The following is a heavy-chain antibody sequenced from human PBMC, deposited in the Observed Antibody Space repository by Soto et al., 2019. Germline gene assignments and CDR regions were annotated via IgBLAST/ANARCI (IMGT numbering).Heavy chain of an antibody. D-gene: IGHD2-2*01. J-gene: IGHJ6*02. CDR3: AQIRSSPGRDCRRISCAHYYYYGMDV. CDR1: GGTFSDHG. V-gene: IGHV1-69*12. CDR2: INPIYGTT. Sequence: QVQLVHSGAEAKKPGSAVRVSCKASGGTFSDHGISWVRQAPGQGLEWMGGINPIYGTTEYAQTFAVRMSITADESTGTVYMELSNLRSEDTAAYCSAQIRSSPGRDCRRISCAHYYYYGMDVWGQGTTVTVSS.